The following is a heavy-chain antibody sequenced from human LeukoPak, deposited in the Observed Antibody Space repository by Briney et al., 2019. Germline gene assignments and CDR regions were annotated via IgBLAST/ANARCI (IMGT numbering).Heavy chain of an antibody. V-gene: IGHV3-74*01. D-gene: IGHD1-1*01. CDR2: IHCDGSST. CDR3: ARGNAHAFDI. J-gene: IGHJ3*02. Sequence: HAGGSLRLSCAASGFTFSNYWMHWVRQAPGKGLVWVSRIHCDGSSTTSADSVKGRFTISRDNAENTLYLQMNSLRAEDTAVYFCARGNAHAFDIWGQGTMVTVSS. CDR1: GFTFSNYW.